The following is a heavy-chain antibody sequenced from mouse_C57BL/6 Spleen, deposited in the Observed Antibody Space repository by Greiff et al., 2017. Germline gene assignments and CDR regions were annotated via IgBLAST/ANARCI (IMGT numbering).Heavy chain of an antibody. V-gene: IGHV1-80*01. CDR1: GYAFSSYW. D-gene: IGHD1-1*01. Sequence: VQLQQSGAELVKPGASVKISCKASGYAFSSYWMNWVKQRPGTGLEWIGQIYPGGGDTNYNGKFKGKATLTADKSSSTAYMQLSSLTSEDSAVYFWARSGGSSPFDGWGTGTTVTVSS. CDR3: ARSGGSSPFDG. J-gene: IGHJ1*03. CDR2: IYPGGGDT.